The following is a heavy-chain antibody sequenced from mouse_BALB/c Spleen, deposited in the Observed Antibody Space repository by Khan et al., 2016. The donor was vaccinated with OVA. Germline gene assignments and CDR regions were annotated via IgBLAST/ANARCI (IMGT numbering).Heavy chain of an antibody. D-gene: IGHD2-14*01. CDR1: GYTFTSYT. J-gene: IGHJ4*01. V-gene: IGHV1-4*01. CDR2: INPRSGYT. CDR3: ARRTTGYAMDY. Sequence: QVRLQQSGAELARPGASVKMSCKASGYTFTSYTIHWVQQRPGQGLEWIGYINPRSGYTNYNQKFKDKATLTADKSSSTAYMQLSSLTSAASAVXYCARRTTGYAMDYGGQGTSVTVS.